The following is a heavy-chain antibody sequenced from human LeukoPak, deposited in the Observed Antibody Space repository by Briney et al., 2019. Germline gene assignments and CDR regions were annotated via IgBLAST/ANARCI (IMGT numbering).Heavy chain of an antibody. CDR3: AWGDKYYYDSSGYIDY. V-gene: IGHV1-69*05. CDR1: GGTFSSYA. CDR2: IIPIFGTA. J-gene: IGHJ4*02. Sequence: SVKVSCKASGGTFSSYAISWVRQAPGQGLEWMGGIIPIFGTANYAQKFQGRATITTDESTSTAYMELSSLRSEDTAVYYCAWGDKYYYDSSGYIDYRGQGTLVTVSS. D-gene: IGHD3-22*01.